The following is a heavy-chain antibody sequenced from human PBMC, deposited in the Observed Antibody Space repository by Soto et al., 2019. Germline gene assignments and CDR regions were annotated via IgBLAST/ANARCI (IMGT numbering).Heavy chain of an antibody. CDR3: ASGYYIHYYYGMDV. CDR2: IIPIFGTA. V-gene: IGHV1-69*13. CDR1: GGTFSSYA. Sequence: SVKVSCKAAGGTFSSYAISWVRQAPGQGLEWMGGIIPIFGTANYAQQFQGRVTITADESTSTAYMELSSLRSEDTAVYYCASGYYIHYYYGMDVWGQGTTVTVSS. J-gene: IGHJ6*02. D-gene: IGHD3-22*01.